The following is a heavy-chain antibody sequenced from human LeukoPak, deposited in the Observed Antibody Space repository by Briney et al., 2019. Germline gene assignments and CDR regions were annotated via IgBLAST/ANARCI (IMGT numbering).Heavy chain of an antibody. CDR3: AREIYYDSSGYYPGGY. CDR1: GFTFSDYY. V-gene: IGHV3-11*04. Sequence: KPGGSLRLSCAASGFTFSDYYMSWIRQPPGKGLEWVSYISSSGGTIYYADSVKGRFTISRDNAKNSLYLQMNSLRAEDTAVYYCAREIYYDSSGYYPGGYWGQGTLVTVSS. CDR2: ISSSGGTI. J-gene: IGHJ4*02. D-gene: IGHD3-22*01.